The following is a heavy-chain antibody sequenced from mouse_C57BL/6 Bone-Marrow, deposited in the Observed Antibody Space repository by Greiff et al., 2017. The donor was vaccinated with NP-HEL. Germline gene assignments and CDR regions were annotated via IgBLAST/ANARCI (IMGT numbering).Heavy chain of an antibody. CDR2: INPDSSTI. CDR1: GIDFSRYW. Sequence: EVKLMESGGGLVQPGGSLKLSCAASGIDFSRYWMSWVRRAPGKGLEWIGEINPDSSTINYAPSLKDKFIISRDNAKNTLYLQMSKVRSEDTALYYCARPVGDTTRLYAMDYWGQGTSVTVSS. CDR3: ARPVGDTTRLYAMDY. J-gene: IGHJ4*01. V-gene: IGHV4-1*01. D-gene: IGHD2-12*01.